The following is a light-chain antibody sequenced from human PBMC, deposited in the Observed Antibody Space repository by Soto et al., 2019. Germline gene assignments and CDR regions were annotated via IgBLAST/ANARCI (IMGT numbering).Light chain of an antibody. CDR1: QSVSSN. V-gene: IGKV3-15*01. Sequence: EIVMTQSPATLSVSPGERATVSCRASQSVSSNLAWYQQKPGQAPRLLIYGASTRATGIPARFSGSGSGTEFTLTISSLQSEDFAVYYCQQYNNWPCFGQGTKLEIK. CDR3: QQYNNWPC. J-gene: IGKJ2*03. CDR2: GAS.